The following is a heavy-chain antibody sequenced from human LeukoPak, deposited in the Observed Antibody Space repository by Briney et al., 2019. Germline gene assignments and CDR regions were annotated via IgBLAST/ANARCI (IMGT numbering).Heavy chain of an antibody. CDR1: GGSISSSSYY. CDR2: IYYSGST. Sequence: SETLSLTCTVSGGSISSSSYYWGWIRQPPGKGLEWIGSIYYSGSTYYNPSLKSRVTISVDTSKNQFSLKLSSVTAADTAVYYCARDGEVYRFDYWGQVTLVTVSS. J-gene: IGHJ4*02. D-gene: IGHD6-6*01. CDR3: ARDGEVYRFDY. V-gene: IGHV4-39*07.